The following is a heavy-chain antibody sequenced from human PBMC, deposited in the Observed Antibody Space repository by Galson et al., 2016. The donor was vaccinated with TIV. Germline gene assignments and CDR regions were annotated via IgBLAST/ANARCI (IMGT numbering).Heavy chain of an antibody. CDR3: ATSTVGENIYYYGMDV. J-gene: IGHJ6*02. Sequence: SLRLSCAASGLSFSRNAMHWVRQAPGRGLEWVAVISFDGTNKYYADSVKGRLTISRDNSKNTLYLQMNSLRTEETAAYYCATSTVGENIYYYGMDVWDQGATVIVSS. CDR2: ISFDGTNK. D-gene: IGHD1-26*01. V-gene: IGHV3-30*03. CDR1: GLSFSRNA.